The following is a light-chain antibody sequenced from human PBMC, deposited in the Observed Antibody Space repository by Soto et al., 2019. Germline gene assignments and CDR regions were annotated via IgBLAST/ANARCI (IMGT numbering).Light chain of an antibody. V-gene: IGLV2-14*01. CDR1: RSDVGAYNY. Sequence: QSVLTQPASVSGSPGQSIAISCTGTRSDVGAYNYVSWYQQHPGKAPKPMISEVTNRPSGVSDRFSGSKSGNTASLTISGLQAEDEADYYCSSFTSRFTFVFGTGTQLTVL. CDR3: SSFTSRFTFV. J-gene: IGLJ1*01. CDR2: EVT.